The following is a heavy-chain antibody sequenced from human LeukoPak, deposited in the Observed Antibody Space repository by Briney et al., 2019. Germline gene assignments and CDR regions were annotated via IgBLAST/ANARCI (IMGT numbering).Heavy chain of an antibody. J-gene: IGHJ4*02. CDR2: INPNSGGT. CDR1: GYTFTGYY. Sequence: ASVKVSCKASGYTFTGYYMHWVRQAPGQGLEWMGWINPNSGGTNYAQKFQGRVTMTRDTSISTAYMELSRLRSDDTAVYYCARDFLYCSSTRCLRGYSYGYWFDYWGQGTLVTVSS. V-gene: IGHV1-2*02. D-gene: IGHD5-18*01. CDR3: ARDFLYCSSTRCLRGYSYGYWFDY.